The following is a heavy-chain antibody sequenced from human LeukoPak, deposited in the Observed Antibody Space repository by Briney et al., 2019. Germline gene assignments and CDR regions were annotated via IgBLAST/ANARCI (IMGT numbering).Heavy chain of an antibody. CDR2: IKPDGSDK. J-gene: IGHJ4*02. CDR3: ARGNIGYSYGFGY. V-gene: IGHV3-7*01. Sequence: PGGSLRLSCAASGFTLGNYWMTWVRQLPGKGLEWVASIKPDGSDKYYVDSVKGRFTISRDNAKNSLYLQMNSLRAEDTAVYYCARGNIGYSYGFGYWGQGTLVTVSS. D-gene: IGHD5-18*01. CDR1: GFTLGNYW.